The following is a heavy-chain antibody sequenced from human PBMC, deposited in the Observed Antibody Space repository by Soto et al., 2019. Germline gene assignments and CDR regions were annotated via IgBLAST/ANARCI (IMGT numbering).Heavy chain of an antibody. CDR1: GYTFTSYD. Sequence: VASVKVSCKASGYTFTSYDIYWVRQAPGQGFEWMGWINPQSSGTNYPQKFQGRVTMTRDTSLSTVYMTLIRLTSDDTAEYYCARDMEKGGGSAGFDYWGQGNLVTVSS. V-gene: IGHV1-2*02. CDR3: ARDMEKGGGSAGFDY. D-gene: IGHD1-26*01. J-gene: IGHJ4*02. CDR2: INPQSSGT.